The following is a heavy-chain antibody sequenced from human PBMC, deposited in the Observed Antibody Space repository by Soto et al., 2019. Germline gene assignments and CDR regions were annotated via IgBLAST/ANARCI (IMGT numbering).Heavy chain of an antibody. D-gene: IGHD2-21*02. CDR1: GGSFSGYY. J-gene: IGHJ6*02. CDR3: ARADRTLVTSYSLDV. V-gene: IGHV4-34*01. CDR2: INHSGTI. Sequence: LSLTCAVYGGSFSGYYWTWIRQPPGKGLEWIGEINHSGTINFNPSLKSRLTISLDASKKHFSLKLSSVTDADTAAYYCARADRTLVTSYSLDVWGQGTTVTVSS.